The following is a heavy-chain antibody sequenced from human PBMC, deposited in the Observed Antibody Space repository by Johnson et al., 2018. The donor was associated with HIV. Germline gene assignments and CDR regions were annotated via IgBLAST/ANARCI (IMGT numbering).Heavy chain of an antibody. V-gene: IGHV3-30*04. D-gene: IGHD3-16*01. CDR1: GFTFSSYA. CDR3: ARDGGSSPVQGAFDI. J-gene: IGHJ3*02. CDR2: ISYDGSNK. Sequence: QVQLVESGGGLLQPGGSLRLSCAASGFTFSSYAMHWVRQAPGKGLEWVAVISYDGSNKYYADSVKGRFTISRDNSKNTLYLQMNSLRAEDTAVYYCARDGGSSPVQGAFDIWGQGTMVTVSS.